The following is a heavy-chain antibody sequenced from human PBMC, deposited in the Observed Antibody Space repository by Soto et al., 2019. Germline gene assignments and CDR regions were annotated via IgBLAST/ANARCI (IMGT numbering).Heavy chain of an antibody. Sequence: QVQLQESGPGLVKPSETLSLTCTVSGGSVSSASDCWNWIRHPPGKGLEWIGYIYNTGSTNYNPSLKDRVTISVDTSKNRFALNLIYVTAAETAMYYCARAKKNSYDGGGYPVDSWVQGSLVTVSS. CDR3: ARAKKNSYDGGGYPVDS. V-gene: IGHV4-61*01. CDR2: IYNTGST. J-gene: IGHJ5*01. D-gene: IGHD3-22*01. CDR1: GGSVSSASDC.